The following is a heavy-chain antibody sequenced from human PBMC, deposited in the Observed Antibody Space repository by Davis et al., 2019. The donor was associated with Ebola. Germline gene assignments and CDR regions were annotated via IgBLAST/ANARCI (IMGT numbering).Heavy chain of an antibody. CDR2: ISYDGSNK. CDR3: ARGGYVVVVAAPPDY. CDR1: GFTFDDYT. D-gene: IGHD2-15*01. V-gene: IGHV3-30-3*01. Sequence: GGSLRLSCVTSGFTFDDYTMHWVRQAPGKGLEWVAVISYDGSNKYYADSVKGRFTISRDNSKNTLYLQMNSLRAEDTAVYYCARGGYVVVVAAPPDYWGQGTLVTVSS. J-gene: IGHJ4*02.